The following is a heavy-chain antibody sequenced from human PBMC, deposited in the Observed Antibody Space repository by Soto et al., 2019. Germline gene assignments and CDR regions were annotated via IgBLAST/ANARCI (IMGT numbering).Heavy chain of an antibody. Sequence: GASVKVSCKVSGYTLTELSMHWVRQAPGKGLEWMGGFDPEDGETIYAQKFQGRVTMTEDTSTDTAYMELSSLRSEDTAVYYCATTSLGRWQWLVPHWGQGTLVTVSS. CDR3: ATTSLGRWQWLVPH. V-gene: IGHV1-24*01. D-gene: IGHD6-19*01. CDR2: FDPEDGET. J-gene: IGHJ4*02. CDR1: GYTLTELS.